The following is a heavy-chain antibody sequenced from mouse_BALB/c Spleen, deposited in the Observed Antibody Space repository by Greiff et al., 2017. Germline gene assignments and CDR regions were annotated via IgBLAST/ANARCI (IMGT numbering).Heavy chain of an antibody. D-gene: IGHD1-1*01. Sequence: VKLQESGAELARPGASVKMSCKASGYTFTSYTMHWVKQRPGQGLEWIGYINPSSGYTNYNQKFKDKATLTADKSSSTAYMQLSSLTSEDSAVYYCARDLYYSYYFDYWGQGTTLTVSS. CDR2: INPSSGYT. J-gene: IGHJ2*01. V-gene: IGHV1-4*01. CDR3: ARDLYYSYYFDY. CDR1: GYTFTSYT.